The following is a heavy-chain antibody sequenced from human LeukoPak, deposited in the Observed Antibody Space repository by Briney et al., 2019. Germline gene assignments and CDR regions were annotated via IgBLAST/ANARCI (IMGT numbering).Heavy chain of an antibody. CDR3: ARDGPSMVRAVIPFDI. J-gene: IGHJ3*02. CDR2: INPHSGGT. Sequence: ASVKVSCKTSGYTFTDYYMHWVRQAPGQGLEWMGWINPHSGGTYYAQKFQGGVTMTRDSSTSTAYMELSNLRSDDTAVYYCARDGPSMVRAVIPFDIWGQGTMVTVSS. CDR1: GYTFTDYY. D-gene: IGHD3-10*01. V-gene: IGHV1-2*02.